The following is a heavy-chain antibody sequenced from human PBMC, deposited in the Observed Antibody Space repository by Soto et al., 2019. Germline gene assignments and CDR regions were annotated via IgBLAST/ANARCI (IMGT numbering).Heavy chain of an antibody. Sequence: QVQLVPSGAEVKTPGSSVKVSCKASGGTFSSYTITWVRQAPGQGLEWLGRIIPIFGVTNYAQKFQDRVTITADRSKTTAYMELSRLRSEDTAVYYCLRDWESTTQTWGFGDSWGQGTLVTVSS. V-gene: IGHV1-69*08. D-gene: IGHD1-1*01. CDR1: GGTFSSYT. J-gene: IGHJ4*02. CDR3: LRDWESTTQTWGFGDS. CDR2: IIPIFGVT.